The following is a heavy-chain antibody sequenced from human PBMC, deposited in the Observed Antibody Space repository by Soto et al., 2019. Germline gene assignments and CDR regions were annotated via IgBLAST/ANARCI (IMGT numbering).Heavy chain of an antibody. V-gene: IGHV2-5*01. CDR3: AHVYGGYDNFDY. D-gene: IGHD5-12*01. CDR2: IYWYDDK. J-gene: IGHJ4*02. Sequence: QITLKESGPTLVKPTQTLTLTCTFSGFSLSTSGVGVGWIRQPPGKALEWLALIYWYDDKRYSPSLKSRLTITKDTSKNPVVLTMTNMDPVDTATYYCAHVYGGYDNFDYWGQGTLVTVSS. CDR1: GFSLSTSGVG.